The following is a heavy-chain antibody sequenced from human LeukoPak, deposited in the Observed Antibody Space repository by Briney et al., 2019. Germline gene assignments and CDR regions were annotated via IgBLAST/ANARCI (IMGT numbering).Heavy chain of an antibody. CDR2: ISGSGGST. CDR3: AKDRYYYDSSGYYYLFDY. V-gene: IGHV3-23*01. D-gene: IGHD3-22*01. J-gene: IGHJ4*02. CDR1: GFIFNNYA. Sequence: GGSLRLSCAGSGFIFNNYAMHWVRQPPGKGLEWVSGISGSGGSTYYADSVKGRFTISRDNSKNALYLQMNSLRAEDTAVYYCAKDRYYYDSSGYYYLFDYWGQGTLVTVSS.